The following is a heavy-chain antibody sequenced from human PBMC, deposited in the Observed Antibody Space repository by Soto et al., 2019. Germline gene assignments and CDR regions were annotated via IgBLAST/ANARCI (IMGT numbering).Heavy chain of an antibody. CDR2: VSGGAFSS. D-gene: IGHD2-2*01. Sequence: EVRLLESGGGLVQPGGSLRLSCAASGFTFSTYAMTWVRQAPGKGLEWVSTVSGGAFSSYYADSVKGRFTISRDNSKITLNLQMASLRAKDTAVYYWAKLGYCYSASCSGFDYWGQGTLVTVSS. CDR3: AKLGYCYSASCSGFDY. V-gene: IGHV3-23*01. J-gene: IGHJ4*02. CDR1: GFTFSTYA.